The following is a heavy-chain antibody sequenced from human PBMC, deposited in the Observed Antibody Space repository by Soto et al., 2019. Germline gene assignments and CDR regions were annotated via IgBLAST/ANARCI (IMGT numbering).Heavy chain of an antibody. CDR1: GFTFDDYA. J-gene: IGHJ6*02. CDR2: ISWNSGSI. CDR3: AKDIGVRGVKYGMDV. V-gene: IGHV3-9*01. Sequence: EVQLVESGGGLVQPGRSLRLSCAASGFTFDDYAMHWVRQAPGKGLEWVSGISWNSGSIGYADSVKGRFTISRDNAKNSRYLQMNSLRAEDTALYYCAKDIGVRGVKYGMDVWGQGTTVTVSS. D-gene: IGHD3-10*01.